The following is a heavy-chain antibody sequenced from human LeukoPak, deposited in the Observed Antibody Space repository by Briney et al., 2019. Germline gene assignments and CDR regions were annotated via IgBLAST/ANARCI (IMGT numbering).Heavy chain of an antibody. J-gene: IGHJ4*02. D-gene: IGHD1-26*01. CDR3: ARYYSGSYGFDY. CDR1: GGSISSSNHY. CDR2: IYYSGST. Sequence: PSETLSLTCTVSGGSISSSNHYWGWIRQPPGEGLEWIGYIYYSGSTYYNPSLKSRVTMSVDTSKNQFSLKLSSVTAADTAVYYCARYYSGSYGFDYWGQGTLVTVSS. V-gene: IGHV4-39*01.